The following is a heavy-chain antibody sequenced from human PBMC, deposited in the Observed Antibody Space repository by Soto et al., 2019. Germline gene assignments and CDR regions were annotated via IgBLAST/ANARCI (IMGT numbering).Heavy chain of an antibody. V-gene: IGHV3-15*07. CDR3: TTRRDDLLY. CDR1: GFTFDKVW. Sequence: EVQLVESGGGLVQPGGSLRLSCAVSGFTFDKVWMNWVRQAPGKGLEWVGRIKSKTDGGTTDYAAPVKVRFTISRDDSKNMLYLQMNSLKTEDTGMYFCTTRRDDLLYWGQGTLVTVSS. D-gene: IGHD1-26*01. CDR2: IKSKTDGGTT. J-gene: IGHJ4*02.